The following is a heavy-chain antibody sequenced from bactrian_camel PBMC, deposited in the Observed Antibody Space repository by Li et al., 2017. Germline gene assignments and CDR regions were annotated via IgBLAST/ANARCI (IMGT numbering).Heavy chain of an antibody. J-gene: IGHJ4*01. Sequence: QLVESGGGSVQAGETLTLSCTASGYTLDDSDVAWYRQAPGNECERVSSIYSDGVPYDADSVKGRFTISRDNAKNTVYLQLNSLKTKDMAMYYCATSSVYSDSYWGQGTQVTVS. V-gene: IGHV3S63*01. CDR3: ATSSVYSDSY. CDR2: IYSDGVP. D-gene: IGHD2*01. CDR1: GYTLDDSD.